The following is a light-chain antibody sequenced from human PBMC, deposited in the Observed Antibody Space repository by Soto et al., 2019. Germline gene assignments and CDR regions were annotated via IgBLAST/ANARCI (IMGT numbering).Light chain of an antibody. CDR3: QQYNSYSWT. J-gene: IGKJ1*01. Sequence: DIPMTQSPSTLSASVGDRVTITCRASQSISSWLAWFQQKPGKAPKLLIYKASNLDSGVPSRFSGSGSGTEFTLTISALHPDDFATYYCQQYNSYSWTFGQGTKVEI. V-gene: IGKV1-5*03. CDR2: KAS. CDR1: QSISSW.